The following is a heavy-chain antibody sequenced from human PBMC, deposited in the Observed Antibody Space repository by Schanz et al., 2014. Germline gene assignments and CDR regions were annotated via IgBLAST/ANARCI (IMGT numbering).Heavy chain of an antibody. Sequence: EVQLLESGGGLVQPGGSLRLSCATSGFSLDIFAVSWVRQAPGKGLEWVSSFNDGGVNKYYADSVKGRFTISSDNSKSTLYLQMSSLRAEDTAVYYCAKSQGSSFDSGGQGTLVTVSS. CDR2: FNDGGVNK. J-gene: IGHJ4*02. D-gene: IGHD6-13*01. CDR3: AKSQGSSFDS. CDR1: GFSLDIFA. V-gene: IGHV3-23*01.